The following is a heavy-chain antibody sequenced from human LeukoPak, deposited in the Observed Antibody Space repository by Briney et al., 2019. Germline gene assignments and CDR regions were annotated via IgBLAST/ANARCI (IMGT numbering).Heavy chain of an antibody. Sequence: HGESLKISCKGPGYSFTSYWIGWVRQMPGKGLEWMGIIYPGDSDTRYSPSFQGQVPISADKSISTAYLQWSSLKASDTAMYYCARHGYSSSWGYYFDYWGQGTLVTVSS. CDR3: ARHGYSSSWGYYFDY. CDR1: GYSFTSYW. D-gene: IGHD6-6*01. V-gene: IGHV5-51*01. CDR2: IYPGDSDT. J-gene: IGHJ4*02.